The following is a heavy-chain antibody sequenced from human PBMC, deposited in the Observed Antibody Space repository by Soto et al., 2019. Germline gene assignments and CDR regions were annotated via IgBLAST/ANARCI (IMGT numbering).Heavy chain of an antibody. D-gene: IGHD2-15*01. CDR1: GGTFSSYA. CDR3: ARDTDCSGGSCYSANDYYYYYGMDV. V-gene: IGHV1-69*13. J-gene: IGHJ6*02. Sequence: SVKVSCKASGGTFSSYAISWVRQAPGQGLEWMGGIIPIFGTANYAQKFQGRVTITADESTSTAYMELSSLRSEDTAVYYCARDTDCSGGSCYSANDYYYYYGMDVWGQ. CDR2: IIPIFGTA.